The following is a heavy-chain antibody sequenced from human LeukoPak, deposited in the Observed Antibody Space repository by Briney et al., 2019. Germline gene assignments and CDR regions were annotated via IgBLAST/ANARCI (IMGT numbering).Heavy chain of an antibody. CDR1: GFTFSGSA. V-gene: IGHV3-73*01. J-gene: IGHJ4*02. D-gene: IGHD3-22*01. CDR3: SKAHQVYYYDSSGYSNFDY. Sequence: GGSLRLSCAASGFTFSGSAMHWVRQASGKGLEWVGRIRSKANSYATAYAASVKGRFTISRDDSKNTAYLQMNSLRAEDTAVYYCSKAHQVYYYDSSGYSNFDYWGQGTLVTVSS. CDR2: IRSKANSYAT.